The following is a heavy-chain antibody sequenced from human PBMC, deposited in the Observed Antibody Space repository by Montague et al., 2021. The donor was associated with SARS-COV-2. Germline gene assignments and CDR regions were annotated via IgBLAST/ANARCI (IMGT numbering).Heavy chain of an antibody. CDR1: GGSISSYY. Sequence: SETLSLTCTVSGGSISSYYWSWIRQPPGKGLERIGYIYYSGSTNYNSSLKSRVTISVDTAKNQFSLKLSSVTAADTAVYYCARGGERSLLERPIDYWGQGTLVTVSS. D-gene: IGHD3-16*01. CDR3: ARGGERSLLERPIDY. J-gene: IGHJ4*02. V-gene: IGHV4-59*01. CDR2: IYYSGST.